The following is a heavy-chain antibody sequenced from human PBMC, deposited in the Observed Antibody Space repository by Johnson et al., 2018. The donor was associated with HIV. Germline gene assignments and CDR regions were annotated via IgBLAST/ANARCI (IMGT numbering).Heavy chain of an antibody. D-gene: IGHD3-22*01. CDR3: AKTPGENWYYSEGTDAFDI. CDR2: ISYDGNNK. Sequence: QVQLVESGGGVVQPGRSLRLSCAASGFTFSSYGMHWVRQAPGKGLEWVAVISYDGNNKYYVDSVKGRFTISRDNSKNTLYLQMNSLRAEDTAVYYCAKTPGENWYYSEGTDAFDIWGRGTMVTVSS. V-gene: IGHV3-30*18. CDR1: GFTFSSYG. J-gene: IGHJ3*02.